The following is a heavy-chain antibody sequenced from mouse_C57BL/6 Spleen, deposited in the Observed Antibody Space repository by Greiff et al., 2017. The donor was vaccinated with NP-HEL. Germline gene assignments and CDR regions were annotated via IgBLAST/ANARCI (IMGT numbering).Heavy chain of an antibody. CDR1: GYTFTDYE. Sequence: QVQLQQSGAELVRPGASVTLSCKASGYTFTDYEMHWVKQTPVHGLEWIGAIDPETGGTAYNQKFKGKAILTADKSSSTAYMELRSLTSEDSAVYYCTRGRAHSNCDLYYAMDYWGQGTSVTVSS. J-gene: IGHJ4*01. CDR3: TRGRAHSNCDLYYAMDY. D-gene: IGHD2-5*01. CDR2: IDPETGGT. V-gene: IGHV1-15*01.